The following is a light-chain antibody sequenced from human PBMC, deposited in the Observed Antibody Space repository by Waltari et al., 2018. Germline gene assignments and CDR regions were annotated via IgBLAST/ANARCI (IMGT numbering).Light chain of an antibody. CDR2: EVY. CDR1: SSDVGGYNY. CDR3: DSYAGSNNFVV. V-gene: IGLV2-8*01. J-gene: IGLJ3*02. Sequence: QSALTKPPSASGSPGQSVTISCPGTSSDVGGYNYVSRYQHHPGKAPKLLIYEVYKRPSGVPDRFSGSKSGNTASLTVSGLQPEDEADYYCDSYAGSNNFVVFGGGTKLTV.